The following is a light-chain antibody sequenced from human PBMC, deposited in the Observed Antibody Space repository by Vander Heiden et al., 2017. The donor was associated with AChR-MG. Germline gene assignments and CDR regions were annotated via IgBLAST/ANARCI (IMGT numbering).Light chain of an antibody. CDR3: QQYNTWPT. V-gene: IGKV3-15*01. CDR1: QSVGSD. Sequence: EIVMPQSPATLSVSPGERATLPCRASQSVGSDLAWYQQKAGQAPRLLIYRTSTRATDVPDRFSGSGSGTEFTLIISRLQSEDFAFYCCQQYNTWPTFGQGTKVEIK. J-gene: IGKJ1*01. CDR2: RTS.